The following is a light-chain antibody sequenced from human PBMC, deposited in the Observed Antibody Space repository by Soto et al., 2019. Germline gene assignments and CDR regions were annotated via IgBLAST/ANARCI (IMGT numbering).Light chain of an antibody. CDR2: DAS. Sequence: DIQMTQSPSSLSASVGDRVTITCQASQDITNYLNWYQQKPGKAPQLLIYDASNLETGVPSRFSGSGSGTDFTFTISSLQPEDIASYYCQQYDYLPLTFGAGTKVEIE. J-gene: IGKJ4*01. CDR3: QQYDYLPLT. V-gene: IGKV1-33*01. CDR1: QDITNY.